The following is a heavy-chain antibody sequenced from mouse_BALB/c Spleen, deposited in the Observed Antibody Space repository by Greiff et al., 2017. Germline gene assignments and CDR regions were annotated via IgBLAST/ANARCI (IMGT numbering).Heavy chain of an antibody. CDR3: ARRDYYGPYGGFAY. D-gene: IGHD2-1*01. CDR1: GYTFTSYT. J-gene: IGHJ3*01. CDR2: INPISGYT. V-gene: IGHV1-4*02. Sequence: QVQLQQSAAELARPGASVKMSCKASGYTFTSYTMHWVKQRPGQGLEWIGYINPISGYTEYNQKFKDKTTLTADKSSSTAYMQLSSLTSEDSAVYYCARRDYYGPYGGFAYWGQGTLVTVSA.